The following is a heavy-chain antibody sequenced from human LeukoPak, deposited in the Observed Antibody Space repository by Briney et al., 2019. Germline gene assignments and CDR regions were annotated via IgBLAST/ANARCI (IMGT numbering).Heavy chain of an antibody. Sequence: GGSLRLSCTASGFTFSSYSMNWVRQAPGKGLEWVSFIYSGGNTHYSDSVKGRFTISRDNSKNTLYLQMNSLRADDTAVYYCARRAGEYSHPYDYWGQGTLVTVSS. V-gene: IGHV3-53*01. CDR1: GFTFSSYS. CDR2: IYSGGNT. D-gene: IGHD4-17*01. J-gene: IGHJ4*02. CDR3: ARRAGEYSHPYDY.